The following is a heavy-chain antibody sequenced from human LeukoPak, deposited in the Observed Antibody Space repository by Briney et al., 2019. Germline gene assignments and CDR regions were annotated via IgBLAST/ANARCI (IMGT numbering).Heavy chain of an antibody. CDR2: ITWNSGSK. J-gene: IGHJ4*02. CDR3: AKAWSGYYSPLGY. V-gene: IGHV3-9*01. D-gene: IGHD3-3*01. Sequence: GGSLRLSCAASGFTFDDYAMRWVRQAPGKGLEWVSGITWNSGSKDYADSVKGRFTISRDNAKNSLYLQLNSLRAEDTALYYCAKAWSGYYSPLGYWGQGTLVTVSS. CDR1: GFTFDDYA.